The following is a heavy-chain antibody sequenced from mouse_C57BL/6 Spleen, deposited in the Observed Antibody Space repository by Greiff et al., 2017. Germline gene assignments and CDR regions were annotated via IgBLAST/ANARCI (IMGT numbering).Heavy chain of an antibody. CDR2: ISDGGSYT. V-gene: IGHV5-4*01. D-gene: IGHD1-1*01. Sequence: EVQGVESGGGLVKPGGSLKLSCAASGFTFSSYAMSWVRQTPEKRLAWVATISDGGSYTYYPDNVKGRFTISRDNAKNNLYLQMSHLKSEDTAMYYCARDRDYGSDWYFDVWGTGTTVTVSS. CDR3: ARDRDYGSDWYFDV. CDR1: GFTFSSYA. J-gene: IGHJ1*03.